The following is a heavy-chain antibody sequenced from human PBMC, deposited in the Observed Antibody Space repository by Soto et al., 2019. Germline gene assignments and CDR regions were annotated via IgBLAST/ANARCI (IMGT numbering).Heavy chain of an antibody. D-gene: IGHD3-10*01. J-gene: IGHJ4*02. Sequence: QVQLVQSGAEVKKPGSSVKVSCKASGGTFSSYAISWVRQAPGQGLEWMGGIIPIFGTANYAQKFQGRVTITADESTSTAHMELSSLRSEDTAVYYCAREDYYGSGSYAQGDYWGQGTLVTVSS. V-gene: IGHV1-69*01. CDR2: IIPIFGTA. CDR3: AREDYYGSGSYAQGDY. CDR1: GGTFSSYA.